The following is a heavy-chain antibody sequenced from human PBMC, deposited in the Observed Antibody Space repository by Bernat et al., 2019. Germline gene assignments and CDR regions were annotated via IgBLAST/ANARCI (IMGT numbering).Heavy chain of an antibody. CDR1: GYTFPSYY. D-gene: IGHD4-17*01. CDR3: ARGDYGDSPWDY. V-gene: IGHV1-46*01. Sequence: QVQLVQSGAEVKKPGASVTISCKAFGYTFPSYYIHWVRQAPGQGLEWMGIINPNGGSTNFAQKFQGRVTLTRDTSTSTVYMELSSLRSEDTAVYYCARGDYGDSPWDYWGQGTLVTVSS. J-gene: IGHJ4*02. CDR2: INPNGGST.